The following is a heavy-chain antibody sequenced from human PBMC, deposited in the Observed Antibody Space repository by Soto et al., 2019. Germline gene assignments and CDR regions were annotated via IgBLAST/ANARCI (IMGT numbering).Heavy chain of an antibody. Sequence: SETLSLTCTVSGGSISSGGFYWSWIRQHPGKGLEWIGYIYYSGSTYYNPSLKSRVTISVDTSKNQFSLKLSSVTAADTAVYYCASGEGWPVRGVMRYWGQGTLVTVSS. V-gene: IGHV4-31*03. D-gene: IGHD3-10*01. J-gene: IGHJ4*02. CDR3: ASGEGWPVRGVMRY. CDR2: IYYSGST. CDR1: GGSISSGGFY.